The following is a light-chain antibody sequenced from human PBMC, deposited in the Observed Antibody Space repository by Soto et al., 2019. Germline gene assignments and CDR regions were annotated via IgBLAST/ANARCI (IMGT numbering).Light chain of an antibody. V-gene: IGKV3-15*01. CDR1: QTISND. CDR3: QQNNKWPPVT. CDR2: GAS. Sequence: EVVMTQFPAAVSVSPGEGVTLSCRASQTISNDLAWYQQKPGQAPRLLIYGASTRATGVPARFSGGGSGTEFTLTISSLQSEDFAFYYCQQNNKWPPVTFGGGTKVDIK. J-gene: IGKJ4*01.